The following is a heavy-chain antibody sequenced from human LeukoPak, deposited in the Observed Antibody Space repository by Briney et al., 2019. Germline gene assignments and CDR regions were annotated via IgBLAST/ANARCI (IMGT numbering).Heavy chain of an antibody. V-gene: IGHV3-48*03. J-gene: IGHJ4*02. CDR2: ISSSSGI. CDR1: GFTFSSYE. CDR3: ARGFSY. Sequence: GGSLRLSCIASGFTFSSYEMSWVRQAPGKGLEWVSYISSSSGIFYADSVKGRFTISRDDAKNSLYLQMNSLRAEDTAVYYCARGFSYWGQGTLVTVSS.